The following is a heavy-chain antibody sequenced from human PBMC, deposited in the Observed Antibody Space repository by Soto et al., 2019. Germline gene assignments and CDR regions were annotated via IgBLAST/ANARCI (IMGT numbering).Heavy chain of an antibody. D-gene: IGHD2-21*01. Sequence: SETLSLTCTVSGGSISSSSYYWAWVRQPPGKGLEWIGSIYHSGSTNYNPSLKSRVTISVDKSKNQFSLKLSSVTAADTAVYYCAASCVGCGGFNYYGMDVWGQGTTVTVSS. V-gene: IGHV4-39*07. CDR2: IYHSGST. J-gene: IGHJ6*02. CDR1: GGSISSSSYY. CDR3: AASCVGCGGFNYYGMDV.